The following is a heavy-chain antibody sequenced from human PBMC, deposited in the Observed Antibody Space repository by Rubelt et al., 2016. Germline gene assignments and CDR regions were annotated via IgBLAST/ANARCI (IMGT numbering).Heavy chain of an antibody. J-gene: IGHJ4*02. CDR2: IKSKTAGGAP. CDR3: TTKTAMVSDYDY. V-gene: IGHV3-15*07. D-gene: IGHD5-18*01. Sequence: WVGRIKSKTAGGAPDYAAPVKDRFTMSRDDSKNTLYLQMNSLKTEDTAVYYCTTKTAMVSDYDYWGQGTLITVSS.